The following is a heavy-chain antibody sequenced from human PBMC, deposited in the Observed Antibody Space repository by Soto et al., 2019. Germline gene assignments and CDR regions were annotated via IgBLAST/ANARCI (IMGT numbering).Heavy chain of an antibody. V-gene: IGHV3-13*01. Sequence: PGGSLRLSCEASGFTFSGFDMHWVRQPTGKGLEWVSSIGTAGDTYYAVSVKGRFTISRDNAKNSLSLQMNSLRAGVMAVYFCAKSQEIGTHFFDSWGQGTQVTVSS. CDR1: GFTFSGFD. CDR2: IGTAGDT. J-gene: IGHJ4*02. D-gene: IGHD6-13*01. CDR3: AKSQEIGTHFFDS.